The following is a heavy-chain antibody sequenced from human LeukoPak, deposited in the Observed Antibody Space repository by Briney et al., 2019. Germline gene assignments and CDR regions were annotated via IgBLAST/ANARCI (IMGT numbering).Heavy chain of an antibody. CDR2: IIPIFGTA. CDR3: ARAPRSRYYFDY. V-gene: IGHV1-69*13. Sequence: PGASVKVSCKASGGTFSSYAISWVRQAPGQGLEWMGGIIPIFGTANYAQKFQGRVTITADESTSTAYMELSSLRSEDTAVYYCARAPRSRYYFDYWGQGTLVTVSS. J-gene: IGHJ4*02. CDR1: GGTFSSYA.